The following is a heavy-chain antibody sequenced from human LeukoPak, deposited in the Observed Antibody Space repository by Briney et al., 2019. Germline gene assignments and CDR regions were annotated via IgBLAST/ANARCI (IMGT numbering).Heavy chain of an antibody. Sequence: ASVKVSCKASGYTFTSYGISWVRQAPGQGLERMGWISAYNGNTNYAQKLQGRVTMTTDTSTSTAYMELRSLRSDDTAVYYCARDYRRYSSINWFDPWGQGTLVTVSS. V-gene: IGHV1-18*01. CDR3: ARDYRRYSSINWFDP. D-gene: IGHD6-13*01. J-gene: IGHJ5*02. CDR2: ISAYNGNT. CDR1: GYTFTSYG.